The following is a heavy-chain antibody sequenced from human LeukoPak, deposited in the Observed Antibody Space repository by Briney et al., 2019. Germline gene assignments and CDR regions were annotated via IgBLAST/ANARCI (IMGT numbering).Heavy chain of an antibody. CDR2: IYYSGST. CDR3: ARGYYGSGSKYNWFDP. J-gene: IGHJ5*02. Sequence: SETLSLTCTVSGGSISSSSYCWGWIRQPPGKGLEWIGSIYYSGSTYYNPSLKSRVTISVDTSKNQFSLKLSSVTAADTAVYYCARGYYGSGSKYNWFDPWGQGTLVTVSS. V-gene: IGHV4-39*01. CDR1: GGSISSSSYC. D-gene: IGHD3-10*01.